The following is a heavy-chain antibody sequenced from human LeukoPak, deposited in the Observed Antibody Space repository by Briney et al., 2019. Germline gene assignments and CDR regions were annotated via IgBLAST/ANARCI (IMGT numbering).Heavy chain of an antibody. V-gene: IGHV4-59*08. CDR2: VSFSGST. D-gene: IGHD6-13*01. J-gene: IGHJ6*02. Sequence: KPSETLSLTCIVSGGSINNYFWSWIRQPPGKGLEWLGEVSFSGSTNYNPSLTSRVSISADTAKNQFSLKLSSVTAADTAVYYCALYCRLGSNCGYYGMDVWGQGTTVTVSS. CDR3: ALYCRLGSNCGYYGMDV. CDR1: GGSINNYF.